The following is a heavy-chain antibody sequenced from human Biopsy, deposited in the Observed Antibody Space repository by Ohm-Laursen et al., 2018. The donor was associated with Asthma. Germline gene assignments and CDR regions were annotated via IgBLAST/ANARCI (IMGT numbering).Heavy chain of an antibody. CDR2: IIPIFGPT. Sequence: SVKVSCKASGGTFSSNSINWVRQAPGQGLEWMGKIIPIFGPTNYAQKFQGRVTISADDSTSTAYMELSSLSSEDTALYYCARGPEYVRSSGALDYWGQGTLVTVSS. CDR3: ARGPEYVRSSGALDY. CDR1: GGTFSSNS. D-gene: IGHD2-2*01. J-gene: IGHJ4*02. V-gene: IGHV1-69*13.